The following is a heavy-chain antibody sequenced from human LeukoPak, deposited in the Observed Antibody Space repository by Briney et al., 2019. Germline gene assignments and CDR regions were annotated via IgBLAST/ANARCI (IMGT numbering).Heavy chain of an antibody. V-gene: IGHV1-69*06. CDR3: AFERYCTSTSCYAPFDY. CDR1: GYTFTSYY. CDR2: IIPIFGTA. J-gene: IGHJ4*02. D-gene: IGHD2-2*01. Sequence: GASVKVSCKGSGYTFTSYYMHWVRQAPGQGLEWMGGIIPIFGTANYAQKFQGRVTITADKSTSTAYMELSSLRSEDTAISYCAFERYCTSTSCYAPFDYWGQGTLVTVSS.